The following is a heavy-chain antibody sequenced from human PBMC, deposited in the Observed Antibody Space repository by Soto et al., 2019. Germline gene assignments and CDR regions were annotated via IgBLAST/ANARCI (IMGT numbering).Heavy chain of an antibody. V-gene: IGHV3-9*01. CDR2: ISWNSGSI. J-gene: IGHJ4*02. CDR3: AKDARYSNSWYYFDY. CDR1: GFTFNDYA. Sequence: EVQLVESGGGLVQTGRSLRLSCAASGFTFNDYAMHWVRQVPGQGLEWVSGISWNSGSIGYADSVRGRFTISRDNAKNSLYLQMNSLRAEDTALYYCAKDARYSNSWYYFDYWGQGSLVTVSS. D-gene: IGHD6-13*01.